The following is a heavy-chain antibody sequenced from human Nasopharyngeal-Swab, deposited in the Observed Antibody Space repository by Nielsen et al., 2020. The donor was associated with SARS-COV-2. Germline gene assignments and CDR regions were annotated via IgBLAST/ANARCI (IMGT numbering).Heavy chain of an antibody. CDR3: ASYYGDSDFDY. Sequence: SVKVSCKASGGTFNSYAISWVRQAPGQGLEWMGGIITIFGTANYAQKFQGRVTITADESTSTAYMELSSLRSEDTAVYYCASYYGDSDFDYWGQGTLVTVSS. J-gene: IGHJ4*02. CDR2: IITIFGTA. V-gene: IGHV1-69*13. CDR1: GGTFNSYA. D-gene: IGHD4-17*01.